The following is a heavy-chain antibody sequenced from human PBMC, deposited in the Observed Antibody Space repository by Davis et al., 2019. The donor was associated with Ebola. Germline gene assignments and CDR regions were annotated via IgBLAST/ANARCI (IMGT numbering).Heavy chain of an antibody. J-gene: IGHJ6*02. D-gene: IGHD3-3*01. Sequence: GGSLRLSCAASGFTFTSHGMHWVRQAPGKALEWVAHVQYDGNKEAYVDSVKGRFTISRDNSKNTLYLQMGSLRPEDMGVYYCARYDFWSGYLWDVWGQGTTVSVSS. CDR1: GFTFTSHG. V-gene: IGHV3-30*02. CDR3: ARYDFWSGYLWDV. CDR2: VQYDGNKE.